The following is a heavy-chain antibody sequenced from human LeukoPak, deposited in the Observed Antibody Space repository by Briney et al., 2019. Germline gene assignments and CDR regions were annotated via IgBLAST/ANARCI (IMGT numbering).Heavy chain of an antibody. J-gene: IGHJ6*03. CDR1: GGSFSGYY. D-gene: IGHD2-21*02. Sequence: KPSETLSLTCAVYGGSFSGYYWSWIRQSPGKGLEWIGEINHSGSTNYNPSLKSRVTISVDTSKNQVSLKLSSVTTADTAAYYCASTAPPYMDVWGKGTTVTISS. CDR2: INHSGST. V-gene: IGHV4-34*01. CDR3: ASTAPPYMDV.